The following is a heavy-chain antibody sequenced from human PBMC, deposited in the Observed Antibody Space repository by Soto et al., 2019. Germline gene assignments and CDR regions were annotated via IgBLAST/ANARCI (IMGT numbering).Heavy chain of an antibody. CDR2: ISYDGSNK. Sequence: QVQLVESGGGVVQPGRSLRLSCAASGFTFSSYGMHWVRQAPGKGLEWVAVISYDGSNKYYADSVKGRFTISRDNSKNTLYLQMNSLRAEDTAVYYCAKDLGTTVRYNWFDPWGQGTLVTVSS. J-gene: IGHJ5*02. CDR3: AKDLGTTVRYNWFDP. CDR1: GFTFSSYG. D-gene: IGHD4-17*01. V-gene: IGHV3-30*18.